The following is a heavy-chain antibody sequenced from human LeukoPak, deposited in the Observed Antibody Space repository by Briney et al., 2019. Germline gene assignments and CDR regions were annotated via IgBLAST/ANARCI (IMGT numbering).Heavy chain of an antibody. CDR2: IYYSGST. D-gene: IGHD3-10*01. CDR1: GGSISSSSYY. J-gene: IGHJ6*03. Sequence: KPSETLSLTCTVSGGSISSSSYYWGWIRQPPGKGLEWIGSIYYSGSTYYNPSLKSRATISGDTSKNQFSLKLSSVTAADTAVYYCARDPFLVRGATYYYYYMGVWGKGATVTVSS. V-gene: IGHV4-39*02. CDR3: ARDPFLVRGATYYYYYMGV.